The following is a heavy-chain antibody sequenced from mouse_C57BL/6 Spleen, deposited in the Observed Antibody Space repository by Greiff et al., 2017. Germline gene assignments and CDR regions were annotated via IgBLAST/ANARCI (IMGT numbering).Heavy chain of an antibody. CDR1: GYTFTSYW. V-gene: IGHV1-55*01. D-gene: IGHD2-13*01. Sequence: QVQLQQPGAELVKPGASVKMSCNASGYTFTSYWITWVKQRPGQGLEWIGGIYPGSGSTNYNDKFTSKATLTVDTSSSTADMQLSRLTSEDSAVSYCARVRLGPFAYWGQGTLVTVSA. J-gene: IGHJ3*01. CDR3: ARVRLGPFAY. CDR2: IYPGSGST.